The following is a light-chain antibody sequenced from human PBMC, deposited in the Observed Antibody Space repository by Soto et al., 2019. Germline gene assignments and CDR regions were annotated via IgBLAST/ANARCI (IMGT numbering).Light chain of an antibody. J-gene: IGKJ1*01. CDR2: DAS. Sequence: DIQMTQSPLTLSASVGDRVIITCRASQSIGSWLAWYQQKPGKAPKLLIYDASSLESGDPSRFSGSGSGTDFTLTISSLRPDDFATYYCQQYRSYSWTFGQGTKVDIK. V-gene: IGKV1-5*01. CDR3: QQYRSYSWT. CDR1: QSIGSW.